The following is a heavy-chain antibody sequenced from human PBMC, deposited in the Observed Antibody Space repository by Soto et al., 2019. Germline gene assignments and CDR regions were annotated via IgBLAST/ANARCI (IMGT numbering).Heavy chain of an antibody. CDR3: ARGGGWLPDL. CDR2: IYSSGNT. CDR1: GDSMTSYY. J-gene: IGHJ4*02. D-gene: IGHD3-22*01. V-gene: IGHV4-59*01. Sequence: QVQLQESGPGLVKSSETLSLTCTVSGDSMTSYYWTWIRQSPGKGLEWIGYIYSSGNTNYNPSLKSRVTISVDTSNNQFSLKLTSMTAAGSAVYYCARGGGWLPDLWGQGTLVTVST.